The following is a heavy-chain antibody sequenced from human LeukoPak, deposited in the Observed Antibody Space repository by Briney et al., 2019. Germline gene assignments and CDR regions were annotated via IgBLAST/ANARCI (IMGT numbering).Heavy chain of an antibody. CDR3: EKHTSSVWHQQYYYYYYGMDV. J-gene: IGHJ6*02. V-gene: IGHV3-23*01. CDR2: ISGSGGST. Sequence: GGSLRLSCAASGFTFSSYAMSWVRQAPGKGLEWVSAISGSGGSTYYADSVKGRFTISRDNSKNTLYLQMNSLRVEATAVYYCEKHTSSVWHQQYYYYYYGMDVLRQGTPVTVSS. CDR1: GFTFSSYA. D-gene: IGHD6-19*01.